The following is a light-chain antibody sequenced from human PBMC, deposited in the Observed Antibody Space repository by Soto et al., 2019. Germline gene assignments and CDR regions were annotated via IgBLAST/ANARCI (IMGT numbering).Light chain of an antibody. CDR1: SSNIGAGYD. J-gene: IGLJ3*02. CDR2: GNN. CDR3: QSYDSSMSGSV. Sequence: QSVLTQPPSVSGAPGQRVTISGTGSSSNIGAGYDVHWYQQLPGTAPKLLIYGNNNRPSGVPDRFSGSKSGTSASLAITGLQAEDEADYYCQSYDSSMSGSVFGGGTKLTVL. V-gene: IGLV1-40*01.